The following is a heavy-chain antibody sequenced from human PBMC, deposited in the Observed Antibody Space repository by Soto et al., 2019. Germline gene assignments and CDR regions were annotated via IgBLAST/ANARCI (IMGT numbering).Heavy chain of an antibody. CDR1: GYSFTSYW. CDR3: ARRMDCSSTSCHDAFDI. D-gene: IGHD2-2*01. CDR2: IYPGDSDT. J-gene: IGHJ3*02. V-gene: IGHV5-51*01. Sequence: GESLKISCKGSGYSFTSYWIGWVRQMPGKGLEWMGIIYPGDSDTRYSPSFQGQVTISADKSISTAYLQWSSLKASDTAMYYCARRMDCSSTSCHDAFDIWGQGTMVTVSS.